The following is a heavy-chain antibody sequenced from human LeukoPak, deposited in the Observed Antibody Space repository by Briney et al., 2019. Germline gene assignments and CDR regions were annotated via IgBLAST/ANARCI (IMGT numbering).Heavy chain of an antibody. V-gene: IGHV3-30*18. CDR3: AKEFVVVTAMAGHGFDY. J-gene: IGHJ4*02. D-gene: IGHD2-21*02. CDR2: ISYDGSNK. Sequence: PGGSLRLSCAASGFTFSSYGMHWVRQAPGKGLEWVAVISYDGSNKYYADSVKGRFTISRDNSKNTLYLQMNSLRAEDTAVYYCAKEFVVVTAMAGHGFDYWGRGTLVTVSS. CDR1: GFTFSSYG.